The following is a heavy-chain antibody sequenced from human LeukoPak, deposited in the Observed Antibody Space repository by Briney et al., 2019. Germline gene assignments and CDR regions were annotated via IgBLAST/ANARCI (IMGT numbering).Heavy chain of an antibody. Sequence: TSETLSLTCAVYGESFVGYYWTWIRQPPGKGLEWIGSIYHSGSTYYNPSLKSRVTISVDTSKNQFSLKLSSVTAADTAVYYCAREPAKRQLVPHYWGQGTLVTVSS. J-gene: IGHJ4*02. CDR1: GESFVGYY. V-gene: IGHV4-38-2*02. D-gene: IGHD6-13*01. CDR2: IYHSGST. CDR3: AREPAKRQLVPHY.